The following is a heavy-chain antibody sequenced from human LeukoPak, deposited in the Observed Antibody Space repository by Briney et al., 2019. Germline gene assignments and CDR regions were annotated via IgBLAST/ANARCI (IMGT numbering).Heavy chain of an antibody. J-gene: IGHJ4*02. D-gene: IGHD3-22*01. V-gene: IGHV3-30-3*01. CDR3: ARSYYYDSSGYYDY. CDR1: GFTFSSYA. Sequence: GGSLRLSCAASGFTFSSYAMHWVRQAPVKGLEWVAVISYDGSNKYYADSVKGRFTISRDNSKNTLYLQMNSLRAEDTAVYYCARSYYYDSSGYYDYWGQGTLVTVSS. CDR2: ISYDGSNK.